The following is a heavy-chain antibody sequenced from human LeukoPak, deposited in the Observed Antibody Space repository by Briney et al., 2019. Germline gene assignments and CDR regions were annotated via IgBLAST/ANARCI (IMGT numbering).Heavy chain of an antibody. CDR2: IWYDGSDK. J-gene: IGHJ4*02. D-gene: IGHD3-22*01. CDR1: GLTFSSYG. CDR3: AKDRYYYDSSGSIYFDY. V-gene: IGHV3-30*02. Sequence: GGSLRLSCAASGLTFSSYGMHCVRQAPGKGLEWVAVIWYDGSDKYYADSVKGRFTISRDNSKNTLYLQMNSLRAEGTAVYYCAKDRYYYDSSGSIYFDYWGQGTLVTVSS.